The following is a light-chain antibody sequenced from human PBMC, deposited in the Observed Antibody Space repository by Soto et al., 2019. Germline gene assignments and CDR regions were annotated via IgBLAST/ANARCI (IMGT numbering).Light chain of an antibody. CDR1: RSDIGGFYY. CDR3: SSYSSSSTFYV. J-gene: IGLJ1*01. CDR2: QVS. Sequence: QSVLTQPASVSGSPGQSITISCTGTRSDIGGFYYVSWYQHHPGKDPKLMIYQVSNRPSGVSNRFSGSKSGNTASLTISGLQAEDEADYFCSSYSSSSTFYVFGAGTKVTVL. V-gene: IGLV2-14*01.